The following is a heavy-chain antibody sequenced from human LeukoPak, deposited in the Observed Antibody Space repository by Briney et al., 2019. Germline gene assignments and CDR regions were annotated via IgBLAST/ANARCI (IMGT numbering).Heavy chain of an antibody. J-gene: IGHJ4*02. D-gene: IGHD2/OR15-2a*01. CDR1: GFTFSSYR. CDR3: ARDVEYYYFDY. CDR2: ISSSSSYI. V-gene: IGHV3-21*01. Sequence: GESLRLSCAASGFTFSSYRMNRVRQAPGKELEWVSSISSSSSYIYYADSVKGRFTLSRDNARDSLYLQMNSLRAEDTAVYYCARDVEYYYFDYWGREPWSPSPQ.